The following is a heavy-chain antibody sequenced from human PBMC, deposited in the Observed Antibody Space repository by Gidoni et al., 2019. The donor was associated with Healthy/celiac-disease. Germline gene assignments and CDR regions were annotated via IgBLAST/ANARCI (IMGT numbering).Heavy chain of an antibody. CDR3: ARVSHGYSSGWYEEAYYYYGMDV. J-gene: IGHJ6*02. D-gene: IGHD6-19*01. Sequence: QVQLQQSGPGLVKPSQTLSLTCSISGDSVSSNSAAWNWIRQSPSRGLEWLGRTYYRSKWYNDYAVSVKSRITINPDTSKNQFSLQLNSVTPEDTAVYYCARVSHGYSSGWYEEAYYYYGMDVWGQGTTVTVSS. V-gene: IGHV6-1*01. CDR2: TYYRSKWYN. CDR1: GDSVSSNSAA.